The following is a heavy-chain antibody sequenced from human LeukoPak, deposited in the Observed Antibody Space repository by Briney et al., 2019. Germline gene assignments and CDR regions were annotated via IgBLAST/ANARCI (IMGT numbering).Heavy chain of an antibody. Sequence: GGSLRLSCTASGFTFGDYAMSWVRQAPGKGLKWVGFIRSKAYGGTTEYAASVKGRFTISRDDSKSIAYLQMNSLKTEDTAVYYCTRDTYYYDSSIPGYWGQGTLVTVSS. CDR3: TRDTYYYDSSIPGY. CDR2: IRSKAYGGTT. J-gene: IGHJ4*02. V-gene: IGHV3-49*04. D-gene: IGHD3-22*01. CDR1: GFTFGDYA.